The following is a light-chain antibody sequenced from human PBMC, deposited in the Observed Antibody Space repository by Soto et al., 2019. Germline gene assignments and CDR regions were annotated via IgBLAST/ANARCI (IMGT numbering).Light chain of an antibody. CDR1: QYVSNN. V-gene: IGKV3D-15*01. CDR3: QQFHYWWT. Sequence: VMTQSPDTLSVSPGERATLSCRASQYVSNNLAWYQQRPGQAPRLLIYGASTRATGVPTRISGSGSGTEFTLTISSLQSEDFAFYYCQQFHYWWTFGQGTKVDIK. J-gene: IGKJ1*01. CDR2: GAS.